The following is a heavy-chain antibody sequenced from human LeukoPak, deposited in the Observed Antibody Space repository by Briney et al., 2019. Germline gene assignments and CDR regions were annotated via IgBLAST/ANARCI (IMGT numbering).Heavy chain of an antibody. CDR1: GGSISSSSYY. V-gene: IGHV4-39*01. CDR3: ARLEQLWSYYFDY. Sequence: SETLSLTCTVSGGSISSSSYYWGWIRQPPGKGVEWIVSIYYSGSTYYNPSLKSRVTISVDTSKNQFSLKLSSVTAADTAVYYCARLEQLWSYYFDYWGQGTLVTVSS. J-gene: IGHJ4*02. D-gene: IGHD5-18*01. CDR2: IYYSGST.